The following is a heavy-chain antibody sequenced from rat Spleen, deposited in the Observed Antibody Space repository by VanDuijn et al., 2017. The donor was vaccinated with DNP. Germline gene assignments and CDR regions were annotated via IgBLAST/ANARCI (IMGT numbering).Heavy chain of an antibody. CDR3: ATHMYIRHYYYSTFDY. V-gene: IGHV5-29*01. J-gene: IGHJ2*01. D-gene: IGHD1-6*01. Sequence: EVQLVESDGGLVQPGRSLKVSCAASGFTFSDSYMAWVRQAPTKGLEWVATISYDSSSTYYRGSVKGRFTISRDNAKSTLYLQMDSLRSEDTATYYCATHMYIRHYYYSTFDYWGQGVVVTVSS. CDR2: ISYDSSST. CDR1: GFTFSDSY.